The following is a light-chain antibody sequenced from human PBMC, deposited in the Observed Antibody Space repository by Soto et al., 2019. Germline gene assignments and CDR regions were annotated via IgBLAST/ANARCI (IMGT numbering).Light chain of an antibody. Sequence: EIVMTQSPATLSVSPGERATLSCRASQSVGTDLAWYQQKPGQAPRRLIYGASTRATGIPARFSGSGSGTEFTLTINSLQSEDLAVYYCHPYNDWPRFTFGPGTKVEIK. CDR1: QSVGTD. J-gene: IGKJ3*01. CDR3: HPYNDWPRFT. V-gene: IGKV3-15*01. CDR2: GAS.